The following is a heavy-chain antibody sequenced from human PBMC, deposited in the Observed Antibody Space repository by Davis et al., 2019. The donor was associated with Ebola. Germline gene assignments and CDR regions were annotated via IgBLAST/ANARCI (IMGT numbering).Heavy chain of an antibody. D-gene: IGHD5-24*01. V-gene: IGHV2-5*02. Sequence: SGPTLVKPTQTLTLTCSFSGFSLSANGMGVGWVRQPPGKALEWLALLYWDDDTRYRPSLRSRLTITKDTSKNQVVLRMTNVDPLDTATYYCAHEVATIRGAYFDYWGPGTLVTVSS. CDR2: LYWDDDT. J-gene: IGHJ4*02. CDR3: AHEVATIRGAYFDY. CDR1: GFSLSANGMG.